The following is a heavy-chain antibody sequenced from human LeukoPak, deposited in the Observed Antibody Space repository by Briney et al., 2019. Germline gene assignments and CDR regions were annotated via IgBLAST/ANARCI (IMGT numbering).Heavy chain of an antibody. Sequence: PSETLSLTCAVSGGSISSSNWWSWVRQPPGKGLEWIGEIYHSGSTNYNPSLKSRVTISVDKSKNQFSLKLSSVTAADTAVYYCARLEAGPLWFFDYWGQGTLVTVSS. D-gene: IGHD3-10*01. V-gene: IGHV4-4*02. J-gene: IGHJ4*02. CDR1: GGSISSSNW. CDR3: ARLEAGPLWFFDY. CDR2: IYHSGST.